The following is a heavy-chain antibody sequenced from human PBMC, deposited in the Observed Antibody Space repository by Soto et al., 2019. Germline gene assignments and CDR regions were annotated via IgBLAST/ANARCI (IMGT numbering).Heavy chain of an antibody. CDR2: INHSGST. V-gene: IGHV4-34*01. CDR1: GGSFSGYY. CDR3: ARGGKYYDILTGYYRGQYYYYMDG. Sequence: SETLSLTCAVYGGSFSGYYWSWIRQPPGKGLGWIGEINHSGSTNYNPSLKSRVTISVDTSKNQFSLKLSSVTAADTAVYYCARGGKYYDILTGYYRGQYYYYMDGWGKGTTVTVSS. J-gene: IGHJ6*03. D-gene: IGHD3-9*01.